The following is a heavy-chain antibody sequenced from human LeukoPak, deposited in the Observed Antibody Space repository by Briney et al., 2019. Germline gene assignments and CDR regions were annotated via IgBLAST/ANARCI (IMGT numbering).Heavy chain of an antibody. CDR3: AREGYHYYDSSGYYFDY. V-gene: IGHV3-74*01. CDR2: INSDGSST. Sequence: GGSLRLSCAASGFTFSSYWMHWVRQAPGKGLVWVSRINSDGSSTSYADSVKGRFTISRDNAKNTLYLQMNSLRAEDTAVYYCAREGYHYYDSSGYYFDYWGQGTLVTVSS. CDR1: GFTFSSYW. J-gene: IGHJ4*02. D-gene: IGHD3-22*01.